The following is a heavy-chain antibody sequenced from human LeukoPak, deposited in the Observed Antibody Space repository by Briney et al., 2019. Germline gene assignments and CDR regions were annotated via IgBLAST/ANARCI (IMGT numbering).Heavy chain of an antibody. CDR3: AKDLRRGYSYGYTQDDVYYYYGMDV. J-gene: IGHJ6*02. CDR2: ISGSGGST. CDR1: GFTFSSYA. Sequence: GGSLRLSCAASGFTFSSYAMSWVRPAPGKGLGWVSAISGSGGSTYYADSVKRLFTITSDNSKNTLYLQMNSLRAEDTAVYYCAKDLRRGYSYGYTQDDVYYYYGMDVWGQGTTVTVSS. D-gene: IGHD5-18*01. V-gene: IGHV3-23*01.